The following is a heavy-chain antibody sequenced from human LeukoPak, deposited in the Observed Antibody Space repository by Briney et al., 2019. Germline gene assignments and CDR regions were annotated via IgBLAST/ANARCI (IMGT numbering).Heavy chain of an antibody. CDR2: FYSSGST. V-gene: IGHV4-4*07. CDR1: GTSITTYF. D-gene: IGHD3-22*01. J-gene: IGHJ6*02. Sequence: SETLSLTCTVSGTSITTYFWSWIRQPAGKGLEWIGRFYSSGSTSYNPSLKSRLTMSVDTSKSEFSLKLRSVTAADTAVYYCVRDRVDSSGYYYYYGLDVWGQGTTVTVSS. CDR3: VRDRVDSSGYYYYYGLDV.